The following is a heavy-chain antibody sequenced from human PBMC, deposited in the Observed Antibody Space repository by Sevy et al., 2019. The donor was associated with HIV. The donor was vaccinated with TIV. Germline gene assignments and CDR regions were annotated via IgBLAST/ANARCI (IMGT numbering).Heavy chain of an antibody. J-gene: IGHJ6*02. D-gene: IGHD1-7*01. CDR3: ARGGPLVDGTLIPCGMDV. CDR2: IKHDGSDT. V-gene: IGHV3-7*01. CDR1: GFTFSNYW. Sequence: GGSLRLSCAASGFTFSNYWMNWVRQAPGKGLEWVANIKHDGSDTYYADSVKGRVTLSREDIKNSLPLQMNSLGVEDTAVYYCARGGPLVDGTLIPCGMDVWGQGTTVTVSS.